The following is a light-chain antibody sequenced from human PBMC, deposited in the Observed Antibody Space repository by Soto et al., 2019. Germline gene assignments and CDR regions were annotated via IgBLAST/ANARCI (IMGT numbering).Light chain of an antibody. Sequence: EIVLTQSPGTLSLSPGERATLSCRASQTVGNNYLDWYQQKPGQAPRLLIYGASSSATVIPDRFSGSGSGTDFTRTISRLEPEDFAVYYCRQSATSPRTFGQGTKVEIK. V-gene: IGKV3-20*01. CDR2: GAS. CDR1: QTVGNNY. J-gene: IGKJ1*01. CDR3: RQSATSPRT.